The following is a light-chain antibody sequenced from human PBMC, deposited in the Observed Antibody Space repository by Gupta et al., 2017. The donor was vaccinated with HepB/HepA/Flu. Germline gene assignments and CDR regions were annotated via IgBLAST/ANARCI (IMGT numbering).Light chain of an antibody. J-gene: IGKJ2*02. Sequence: DMVLTQTPLSSPVTLGQPASISCRSSQSLVHSDGSTYLNWIHQRPGQPPRLLIYGGSYRVSGVPDRFSGSGAGTDFTLRISGVEAEDVGVYFCRQCKHFPRIFGEGTKMEI. CDR3: RQCKHFPRI. CDR1: QSLVHSDGSTY. CDR2: GGS. V-gene: IGKV2-24*01.